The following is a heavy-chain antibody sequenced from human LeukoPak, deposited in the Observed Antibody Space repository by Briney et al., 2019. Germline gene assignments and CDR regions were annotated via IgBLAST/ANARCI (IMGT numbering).Heavy chain of an antibody. Sequence: ASVKVSCKASGYTFTSYYMHWVRQAPGQGLEWMGIINPSGGSTSYAQKFQGRITMTRDMSTSTLYMELSSLRSEDTAVYYCVRGMVRGIYAYWGQGTLVTVSS. D-gene: IGHD3-10*01. CDR1: GYTFTSYY. CDR3: VRGMVRGIYAY. CDR2: INPSGGST. V-gene: IGHV1-46*01. J-gene: IGHJ4*02.